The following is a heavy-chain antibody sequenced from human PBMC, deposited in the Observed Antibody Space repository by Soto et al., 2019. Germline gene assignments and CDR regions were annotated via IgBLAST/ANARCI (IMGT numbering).Heavy chain of an antibody. Sequence: ASATLSLTCSCWCDSVTSGYLTWIRQSPEMGLEWIGYMHYTGFSHYNPSLKSRLTISVDRSKNQFTLQLASVTVADTAIYYCAASFSNAWYNYWGQGTHVTVSS. CDR1: CDSVTSGY. J-gene: IGHJ4*02. CDR3: AASFSNAWYNY. D-gene: IGHD1-1*01. CDR2: MHYTGFS. V-gene: IGHV4-59*02.